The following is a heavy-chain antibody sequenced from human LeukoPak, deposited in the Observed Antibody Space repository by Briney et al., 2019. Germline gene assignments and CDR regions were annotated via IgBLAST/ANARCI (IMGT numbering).Heavy chain of an antibody. CDR3: ARGRVLRYFDWSHNFDY. J-gene: IGHJ4*02. CDR2: IIPIFGTA. CDR1: GGTFSSYA. Sequence: SVKVSCKASGGTFSSYAISWVRQAPGQGLEWMGGIIPIFGTANYAQKFQGRVTITTDESTSTAYMELSSLRSEDTAVYYCARGRVLRYFDWSHNFDYWGQGTLVTVSS. V-gene: IGHV1-69*05. D-gene: IGHD3-9*01.